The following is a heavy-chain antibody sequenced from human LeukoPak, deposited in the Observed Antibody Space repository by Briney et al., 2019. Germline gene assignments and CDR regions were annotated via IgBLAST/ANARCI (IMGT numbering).Heavy chain of an antibody. Sequence: PGGSLRLSCAASGFXVNNLYISWVRQAPGKGLGWVSVIYSGDRTYYADSVKGRFTISRDTSKNTVYLQMNSLRPEETAVYYCARDGEYSYGYGFDYWGQGTLVTVSS. D-gene: IGHD5-18*01. CDR1: GFXVNNLY. CDR3: ARDGEYSYGYGFDY. V-gene: IGHV3-66*01. CDR2: IYSGDRT. J-gene: IGHJ4*02.